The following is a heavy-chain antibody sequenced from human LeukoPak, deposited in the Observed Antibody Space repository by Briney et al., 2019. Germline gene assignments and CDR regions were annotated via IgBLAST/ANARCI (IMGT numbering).Heavy chain of an antibody. V-gene: IGHV1-2*02. CDR2: INPNSGGT. CDR1: GYTFTGYY. CDR3: ARENCSSTSCRYNWFDP. J-gene: IGHJ5*02. Sequence: ASVKVSCKASGYTFTGYYMHWVRQAPGQGLEWMGWINPNSGGTNYAQKFQGRVTMTRYTSISTAYMELSRLRSDDTAVYYCARENCSSTSCRYNWFDPWGQGTLVTVSS. D-gene: IGHD2-2*01.